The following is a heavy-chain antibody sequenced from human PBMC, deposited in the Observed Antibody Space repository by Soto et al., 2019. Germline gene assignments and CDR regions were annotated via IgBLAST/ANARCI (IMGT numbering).Heavy chain of an antibody. J-gene: IGHJ4*02. CDR1: GFTLSTYW. Sequence: EVQVVESGGGLVQPGGSLRLSCAASGFTLSTYWMTWVRQAPGKGLEWVANIKQDGSEKYYMDSVKGRFTVSRDNAKNSLYLQMNSLRTEDTAVYYCGTADRGTAAGGTVQWGQGTLVTVSS. CDR3: GTADRGTAAGGTVQ. CDR2: IKQDGSEK. D-gene: IGHD6-13*01. V-gene: IGHV3-7*01.